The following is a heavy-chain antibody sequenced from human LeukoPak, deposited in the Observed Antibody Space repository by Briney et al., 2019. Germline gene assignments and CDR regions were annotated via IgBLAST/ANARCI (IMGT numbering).Heavy chain of an antibody. J-gene: IGHJ6*02. D-gene: IGHD3-9*01. CDR2: IYSGGST. CDR1: GFTVSSNY. V-gene: IGHV3-66*01. CDR3: ARELRYYDILTGYQYYYYGMDV. Sequence: PGGSLRLSCAASGFTVSSNYMSWVRQAPGKGLEWVSVIYSGGSTYYADSVKGRFTISRDNSKNTLYLQMNSLRAEDMAVYYCARELRYYDILTGYQYYYYGMDVWGQGTTVTVSS.